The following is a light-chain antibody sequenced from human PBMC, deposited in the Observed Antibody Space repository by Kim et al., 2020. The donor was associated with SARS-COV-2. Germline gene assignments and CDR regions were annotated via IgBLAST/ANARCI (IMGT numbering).Light chain of an antibody. CDR1: QSVSSN. J-gene: IGKJ1*01. CDR2: DAS. Sequence: LSPGERAPLTCRASQSVSSNLAWFQQKPGQAPRLLIYDASTRATGIPARFSGSGSGTEFTLTISSLQSEDFAVYYCQQYNYWPRTFGQGTKVDIK. V-gene: IGKV3-15*01. CDR3: QQYNYWPRT.